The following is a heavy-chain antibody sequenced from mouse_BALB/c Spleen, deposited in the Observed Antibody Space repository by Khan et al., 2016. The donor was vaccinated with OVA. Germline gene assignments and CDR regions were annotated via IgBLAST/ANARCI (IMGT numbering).Heavy chain of an antibody. CDR1: GFTFSTYG. CDR3: TRIAYYYNSEGFAY. D-gene: IGHD1-1*01. V-gene: IGHV5-6*01. Sequence: EVELVESGGDLVKPGGSLKLSCAASGFTFSTYGMSWVRQTPDKRLEWVAAISSGGSYTYYPASVKGRFTISRDNAKNTLYLQMSSLKSADTAMYYCTRIAYYYNSEGFAYWGQGTLVTVSA. CDR2: ISSGGSYT. J-gene: IGHJ3*01.